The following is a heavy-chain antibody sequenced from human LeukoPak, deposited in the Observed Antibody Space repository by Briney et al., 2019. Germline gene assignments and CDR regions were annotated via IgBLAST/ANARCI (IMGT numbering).Heavy chain of an antibody. CDR1: GGSISSSSYY. CDR3: ARTDGSGKKRNQYYFDY. Sequence: SETLSLTCTVSGGSISSSSYYWGWIRQPPGKGLEWIGSIYYSGSTYYNPSLKSRVTISLDTSKNQFSLKLSSVTAADTAVYYCARTDGSGKKRNQYYFDYWGQGTLVTVSS. V-gene: IGHV4-39*07. CDR2: IYYSGST. J-gene: IGHJ4*02. D-gene: IGHD3-10*01.